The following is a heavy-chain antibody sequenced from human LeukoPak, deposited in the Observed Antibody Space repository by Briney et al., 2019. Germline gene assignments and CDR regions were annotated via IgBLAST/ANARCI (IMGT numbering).Heavy chain of an antibody. V-gene: IGHV4-38-2*02. Sequence: SETLSLTCTVSGYSISSGYYWGWIRQPPGKGLEWTGSIYHSGSTYYNPSLKSRVTISVDTSKNQFSLKLSSVTAADTAVYYCARAFPSRITMIVVVTPHYFDYWGQGTLVTVSS. D-gene: IGHD3-22*01. CDR2: IYHSGST. CDR3: ARAFPSRITMIVVVTPHYFDY. CDR1: GYSISSGYY. J-gene: IGHJ4*02.